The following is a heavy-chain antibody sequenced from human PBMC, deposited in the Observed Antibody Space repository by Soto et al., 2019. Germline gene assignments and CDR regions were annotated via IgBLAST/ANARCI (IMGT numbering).Heavy chain of an antibody. CDR3: ARTTGEGDSDAFDI. CDR2: IWYDGSNK. V-gene: IGHV3-33*01. D-gene: IGHD2-21*02. CDR1: GFTFSSYG. J-gene: IGHJ3*02. Sequence: QVQLVESGGGVVQPGRSLRLSCAASGFTFSSYGMHWVRQAPGKGLEWVAVIWYDGSNKYYADSVKGRFTISRDNSKNTLYLQMNSLRAEDTAVYYCARTTGEGDSDAFDIWGQGTMVTVSS.